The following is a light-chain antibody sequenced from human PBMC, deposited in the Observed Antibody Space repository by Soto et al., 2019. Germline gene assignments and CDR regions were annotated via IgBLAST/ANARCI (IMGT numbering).Light chain of an antibody. Sequence: EIVLTQSPATLSSFPGDRVPLSCRASQYINTRLAWYQHRPGQAPRLLIYQTYIRTAGIPARFSASGSGTDFTLTISDVQPEDFALYYCHQRQSWPRTVGQGTKVDI. CDR3: HQRQSWPRT. J-gene: IGKJ1*01. CDR1: QYINTR. CDR2: QTY. V-gene: IGKV3-11*01.